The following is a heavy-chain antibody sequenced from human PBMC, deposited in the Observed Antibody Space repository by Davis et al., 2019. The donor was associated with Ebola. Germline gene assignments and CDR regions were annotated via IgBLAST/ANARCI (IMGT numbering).Heavy chain of an antibody. D-gene: IGHD3-3*01. V-gene: IGHV4-59*01. Sequence: MPSETLSLTCNVSGGSISSYYWSWVRQAPGKGLELMAYIYTGSANYNPSLNGRATISVGPSINQFSLTLKSVTAADTAVYSCARGEWFPTGYGMDVWGQGTTVTVSS. J-gene: IGHJ6*02. CDR2: IYTGSA. CDR1: GGSISSYY. CDR3: ARGEWFPTGYGMDV.